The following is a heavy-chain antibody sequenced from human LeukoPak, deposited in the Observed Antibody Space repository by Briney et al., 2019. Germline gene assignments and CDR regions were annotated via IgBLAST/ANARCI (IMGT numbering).Heavy chain of an antibody. D-gene: IGHD6-13*01. Sequence: PGGSLRLSCAASGFTFSSYAMSWVRQAPGRGLEWVSGISGSGGSTFYADSVKGRFTISRDNSKNTLYLQMNSLRADDTAVYHCAKEEGAAAGHSAIDYWGQGTLVTVSS. CDR3: AKEEGAAAGHSAIDY. CDR1: GFTFSSYA. CDR2: ISGSGGST. V-gene: IGHV3-23*01. J-gene: IGHJ4*02.